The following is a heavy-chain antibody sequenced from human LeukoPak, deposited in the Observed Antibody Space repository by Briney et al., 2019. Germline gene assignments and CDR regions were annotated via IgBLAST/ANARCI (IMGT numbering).Heavy chain of an antibody. CDR3: ARTTEGYCSSASCFGFSYSYYMDV. J-gene: IGHJ6*03. Sequence: PSETLSLTCTVSGGSISSYYWSWIRQPPGKGLEWIGYIYYSGSTNYNPSLKSQVTISVDTSKNQFSLKLSSVIAADTAVYYCARTTEGYCSSASCFGFSYSYYMDVWGKGTTVTIS. D-gene: IGHD2-2*01. CDR2: IYYSGST. V-gene: IGHV4-59*01. CDR1: GGSISSYY.